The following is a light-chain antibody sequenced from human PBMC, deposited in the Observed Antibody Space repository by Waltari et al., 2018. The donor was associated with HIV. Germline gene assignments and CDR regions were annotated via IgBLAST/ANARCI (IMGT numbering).Light chain of an antibody. CDR2: AAS. CDR3: QQSYSDSWT. V-gene: IGKV1-39*01. J-gene: IGKJ1*01. CDR1: QTITRY. Sequence: DIQMTQSPSSLSASVGDRVSITCRARQTITRYLNWYQQKPGKAPKLLIYAASSLQSGVPSRFSGSGSGTDFTLTISSLQPEDFATYFCQQSYSDSWTFGQGTKVEIK.